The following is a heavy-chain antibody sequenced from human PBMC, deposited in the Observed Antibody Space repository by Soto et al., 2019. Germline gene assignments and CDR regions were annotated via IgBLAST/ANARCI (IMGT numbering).Heavy chain of an antibody. CDR1: GYSFTGYY. Sequence: ASVKVSCKASGYSFTGYYMHGVLQAPGQQLEWMGWINPNSGGTNYAQKFQGRVTMTRDTSISTAYMELSSLRSDDTAVYYCANYDILTGYQDYWGQGTLVTVS. CDR3: ANYDILTGYQDY. CDR2: INPNSGGT. V-gene: IGHV1-2*02. D-gene: IGHD3-9*01. J-gene: IGHJ4*02.